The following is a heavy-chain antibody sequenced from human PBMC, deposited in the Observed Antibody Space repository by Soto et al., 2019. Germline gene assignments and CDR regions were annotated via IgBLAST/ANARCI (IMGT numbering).Heavy chain of an antibody. CDR2: ISGSGGST. J-gene: IGHJ4*02. Sequence: GGSLRLSCAASGFTFSSYAMSWVRQAPGKGLEWVSAISGSGGSTYYADSVKGRFTISRDNSKNTLYLQMNSLRAEDTAAYYCAKDNYDILTGYPYWGQGTLVTVSS. CDR1: GFTFSSYA. V-gene: IGHV3-23*01. D-gene: IGHD3-9*01. CDR3: AKDNYDILTGYPY.